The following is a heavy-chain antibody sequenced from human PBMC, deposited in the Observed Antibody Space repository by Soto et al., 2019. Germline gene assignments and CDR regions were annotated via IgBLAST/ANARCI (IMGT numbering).Heavy chain of an antibody. D-gene: IGHD3-3*01. CDR1: GFPFSSYC. V-gene: IGHV3-7*03. J-gene: IGHJ5*02. CDR3: AKDTIFGVPNPIFFDP. CDR2: IKQDGSEN. Sequence: GGSLGLSCAASGFPFSSYCMSWVRQAPGKGLAWVANIKQDGSENYYVDSVKGRFTIARDNSKNTLYLQMNSLRAEDTAVYYCAKDTIFGVPNPIFFDPWGQGTLVTVSS.